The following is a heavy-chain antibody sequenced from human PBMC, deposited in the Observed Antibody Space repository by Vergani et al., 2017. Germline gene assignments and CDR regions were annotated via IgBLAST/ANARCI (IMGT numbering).Heavy chain of an antibody. D-gene: IGHD2-8*02. CDR1: GESFRSFY. Sequence: QVQLQQWGAGVVKPSGTLSLTCAVFGESFRSFYWSWIRQPPGKGLEWIGEINNDVHTNYNPSLESRVTVSRDTAKNQLSLNLMSVTAADTAMYYCAVRRRVNLVGGEIVTKRTFDYWNQGSLVTVST. V-gene: IGHV4-34*02. CDR2: INNDVHT. J-gene: IGHJ4*02. CDR3: AVRRRVNLVGGEIVTKRTFDY.